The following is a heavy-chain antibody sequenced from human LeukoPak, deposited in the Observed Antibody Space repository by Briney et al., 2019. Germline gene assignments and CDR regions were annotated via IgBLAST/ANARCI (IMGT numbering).Heavy chain of an antibody. V-gene: IGHV4-31*03. Sequence: PSETLSLTCTVSGGSISSGGYYWSWIRQHPGKGLEWIGYIYYSGSTYYNPSLKSRVTISVDTSKNQFSLKLSSVTAADTAVYYCARSIAAAGMDPINWFDPWGQGTLVTGSS. CDR1: GGSISSGGYY. J-gene: IGHJ5*02. CDR2: IYYSGST. CDR3: ARSIAAAGMDPINWFDP. D-gene: IGHD6-13*01.